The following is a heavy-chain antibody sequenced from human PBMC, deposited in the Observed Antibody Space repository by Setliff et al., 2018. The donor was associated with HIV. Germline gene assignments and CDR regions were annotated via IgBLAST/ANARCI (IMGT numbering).Heavy chain of an antibody. J-gene: IGHJ4*02. CDR1: GGSISSSSYY. CDR2: IYYSGST. Sequence: SDTLSLTCTVSGGSISSSSYYWGWTRQPPGKGLEWIGNIYYSGSTYYNPSLKSRVTISIRTSKNQFSLKLSSVTAADTAVYYCARRDFYGSGSYYSPFDYWGQGTLVTVSS. D-gene: IGHD3-10*01. V-gene: IGHV4-39*01. CDR3: ARRDFYGSGSYYSPFDY.